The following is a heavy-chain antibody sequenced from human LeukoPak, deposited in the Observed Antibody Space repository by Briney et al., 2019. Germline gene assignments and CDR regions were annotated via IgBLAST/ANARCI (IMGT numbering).Heavy chain of an antibody. CDR2: ILYSGST. J-gene: IGHJ3*01. Sequence: SETLSLTCTVSGGSISSGGYYWSWVRQPPGKGLEWIGYILYSGSTTYNPSLKSRVTISIDTSKNQFSLKLSSVTAADTAVYYCARGKYSSSDAFDVWGQGTMVTVSS. CDR1: GGSISSGGYY. V-gene: IGHV4-61*08. D-gene: IGHD6-6*01. CDR3: ARGKYSSSDAFDV.